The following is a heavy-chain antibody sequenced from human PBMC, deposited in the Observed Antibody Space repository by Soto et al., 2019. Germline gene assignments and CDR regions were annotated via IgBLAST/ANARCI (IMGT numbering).Heavy chain of an antibody. Sequence: QVQLQESGPGLVKPSQTLSLTCTVSGGSIRGGDYYWSWIRQHPGKGLEWIGYIFYSGNSFYNPSLKSGVTISVDTSKNQFYLQLSSVTAADTAIYYGARLSSLYYNSDYGGYYFDYWGQGTLVSVSS. J-gene: IGHJ4*02. V-gene: IGHV4-31*03. CDR2: IFYSGNS. CDR1: GGSIRGGDYY. CDR3: ARLSSLYYNSDYGGYYFDY. D-gene: IGHD3-10*01.